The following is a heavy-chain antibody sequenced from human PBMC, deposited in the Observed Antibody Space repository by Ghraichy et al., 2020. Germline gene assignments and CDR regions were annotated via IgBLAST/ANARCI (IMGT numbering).Heavy chain of an antibody. CDR1: GFTFSSYS. CDR3: ARDSDYYDSSGYYVLDY. D-gene: IGHD3-22*01. V-gene: IGHV3-21*01. Sequence: LSLTCAASGFTFSSYSMNWVRQAPGKGLEWVSSISSTTGYIYYADSVKGRFTISRDNAKNSLYLQMNSLRAEDTAVYYCARDSDYYDSSGYYVLDYWGQGNLVTVSS. J-gene: IGHJ4*02. CDR2: ISSTTGYI.